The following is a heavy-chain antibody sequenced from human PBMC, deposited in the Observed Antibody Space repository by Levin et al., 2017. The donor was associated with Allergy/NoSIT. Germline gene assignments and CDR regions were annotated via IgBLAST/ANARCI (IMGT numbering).Heavy chain of an antibody. CDR2: IYSGGST. CDR1: GFTVSSHY. V-gene: IGHV3-53*01. Sequence: GESLKISCAASGFTVSSHYMSWVRQAPGKGLEWVSVIYSGGSTYYADSVKGRFTISRDNSKNTLYLQMNSLRAEDTAVYYCARDHYYDYIWGSYRNWGQGTLVTVSS. CDR3: ARDHYYDYIWGSYRN. D-gene: IGHD3-16*02. J-gene: IGHJ4*02.